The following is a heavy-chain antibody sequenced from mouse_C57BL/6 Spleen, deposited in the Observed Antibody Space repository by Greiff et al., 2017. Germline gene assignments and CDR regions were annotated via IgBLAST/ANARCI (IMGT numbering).Heavy chain of an antibody. V-gene: IGHV1-61*01. Sequence: QVQLKQPGAELVRPGSSVMLSCKASGYSFTSYWMDWVKQRPGLGLAWIGNIYPSASETLYNQKFKDKATLTVDKSSSLAYMQFSSLTSEDSAVYYCARSGYPYAMDYWGQGTSGTVSS. CDR3: ARSGYPYAMDY. CDR1: GYSFTSYW. D-gene: IGHD2-2*01. J-gene: IGHJ4*01. CDR2: IYPSASET.